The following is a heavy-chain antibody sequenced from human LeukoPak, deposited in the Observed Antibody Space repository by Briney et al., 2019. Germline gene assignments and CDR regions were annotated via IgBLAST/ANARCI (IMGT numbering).Heavy chain of an antibody. CDR3: ASGSGGSYYFDY. J-gene: IGHJ4*02. D-gene: IGHD2-15*01. V-gene: IGHV3-11*01. CDR2: ISGSGHTI. CDR1: GFTFSDYY. Sequence: GGSLRLSCAASGFTFSDYYMSWIRQAPGKGLEWVSYISGSGHTIYYADSVKGRFTISRDNAKNSLYLQMISLRAEDTAVYYCASGSGGSYYFDYWGQGTLVTVSS.